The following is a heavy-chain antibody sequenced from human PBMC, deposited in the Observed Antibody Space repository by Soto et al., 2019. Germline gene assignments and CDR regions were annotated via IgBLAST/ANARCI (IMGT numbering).Heavy chain of an antibody. CDR1: GYTFTGYY. CDR2: INPNSGGT. Sequence: ASVKVYCKASGYTFTGYYMHWVRQAPGQGLEWMGWINPNSGGTNYAQKFQGWVTMTRDTSISTAYMELSRLRSEDTAVYYCARVKGYDILTGYSPYYYYYLDVWGQGTTVTVSS. J-gene: IGHJ6*03. D-gene: IGHD3-9*01. CDR3: ARVKGYDILTGYSPYYYYYLDV. V-gene: IGHV1-2*04.